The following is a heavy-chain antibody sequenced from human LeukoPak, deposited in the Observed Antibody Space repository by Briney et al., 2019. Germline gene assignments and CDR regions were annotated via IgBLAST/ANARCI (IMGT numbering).Heavy chain of an antibody. V-gene: IGHV4-59*01. D-gene: IGHD3-9*01. J-gene: IGHJ4*02. CDR1: GGSISSYY. CDR2: IYYSGST. Sequence: SETLSLTCTVSGGSISSYYWSWIRQPPGKGLEWIGYIYYSGSTYYNPSLKSRVTISVDTSKNQFSLKLSSVTAADTAVYYCARGAPDRYYDILTGPLFDYWGQGTLVTVSS. CDR3: ARGAPDRYYDILTGPLFDY.